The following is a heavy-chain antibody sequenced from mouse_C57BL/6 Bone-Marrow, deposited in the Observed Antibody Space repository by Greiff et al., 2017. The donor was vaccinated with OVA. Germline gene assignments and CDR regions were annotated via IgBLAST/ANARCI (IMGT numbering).Heavy chain of an antibody. CDR1: GYTFTDYY. CDR3: ARHGSSYGFAY. D-gene: IGHD1-1*01. J-gene: IGHJ3*01. Sequence: EVQLQQSGPELVKPGASVKISCKASGYTFTDYYMNWVKQSHGKSLEWIGDINPNNGGTSYNQKFKGKATLTVDKSSSTSYMDLRSLTSEDSAVYYCARHGSSYGFAYWGQGTLVTVSA. V-gene: IGHV1-26*01. CDR2: INPNNGGT.